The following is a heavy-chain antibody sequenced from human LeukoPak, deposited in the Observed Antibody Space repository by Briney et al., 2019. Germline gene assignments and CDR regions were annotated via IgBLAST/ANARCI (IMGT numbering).Heavy chain of an antibody. Sequence: SETLSLTCTVSGGSISSYYWSWIRQPPGKGLEWIGYIYYSGSTNYNPSLKSRVTISVGTSKNQFSLKLSSVTAADTAVYYCARAEYYFDYWGQGTLVTVSS. J-gene: IGHJ4*02. V-gene: IGHV4-59*01. CDR2: IYYSGST. CDR1: GGSISSYY. CDR3: ARAEYYFDY.